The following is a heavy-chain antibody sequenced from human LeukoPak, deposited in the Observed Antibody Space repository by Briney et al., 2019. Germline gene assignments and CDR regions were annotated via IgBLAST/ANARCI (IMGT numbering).Heavy chain of an antibody. V-gene: IGHV3-7*03. J-gene: IGHJ5*02. D-gene: IGHD3-10*01. CDR2: IKQDGSDT. CDR1: EVTFSKYW. CDR3: AKARGYYGLAWFDP. Sequence: QAGGSLRLSCVASEVTFSKYWMTWVRQAPGKGLEWVANIKQDGSDTYYGDSVKGRFTISRDNAKNSLYLQMNSLRAEDTAVYYCAKARGYYGLAWFDPWGQGTLVTVSS.